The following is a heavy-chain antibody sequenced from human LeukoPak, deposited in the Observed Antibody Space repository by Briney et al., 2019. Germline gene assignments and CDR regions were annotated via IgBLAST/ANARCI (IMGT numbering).Heavy chain of an antibody. CDR1: GGSLSGYY. CDR3: ARRRGVSSWVDY. D-gene: IGHD6-13*01. Sequence: SETLSLTCAVYGGSLSGYYWTWVRQPPGKGLEWIGEINHSGGADYSPSLKSRVTISLDTSKNQFSLRLTSVTAADTAVYYCARRRGVSSWVDYWGQGTLVTVSS. CDR2: INHSGGA. J-gene: IGHJ4*02. V-gene: IGHV4-34*01.